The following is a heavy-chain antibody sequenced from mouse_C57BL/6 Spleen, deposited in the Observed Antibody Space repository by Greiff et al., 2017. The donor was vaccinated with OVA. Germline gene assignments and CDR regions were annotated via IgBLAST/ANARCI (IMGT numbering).Heavy chain of an antibody. Sequence: QVQLQQPGAELVRPGSSVKLSCKASGYTFTSYWMDWVKQRPGQGLEWIGNIYPSDSETHYNQKFKDKATLTVDKSSSTAYMQLSSLTSEDSAVYYCARDGYYEGLAYWGQGTLVTVSA. CDR2: IYPSDSET. CDR3: ARDGYYEGLAY. D-gene: IGHD2-3*01. V-gene: IGHV1-61*01. J-gene: IGHJ3*01. CDR1: GYTFTSYW.